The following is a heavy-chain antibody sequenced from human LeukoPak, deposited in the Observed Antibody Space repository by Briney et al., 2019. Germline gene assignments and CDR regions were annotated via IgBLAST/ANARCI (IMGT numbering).Heavy chain of an antibody. CDR3: AKDLGYYDSSGYPRGDAFDI. J-gene: IGHJ3*02. CDR1: GFTFDDYA. CDR2: ISWDGGST. Sequence: GSLRLSCAASGFTFDDYAMHWVRQAPGKGLEWVSLISWDGGSTYYADSVKGRFTISRDNSKNSLYLQMNSLRAEDTALYYCAKDLGYYDSSGYPRGDAFDIWGQGTMVTVSS. D-gene: IGHD3-22*01. V-gene: IGHV3-43D*03.